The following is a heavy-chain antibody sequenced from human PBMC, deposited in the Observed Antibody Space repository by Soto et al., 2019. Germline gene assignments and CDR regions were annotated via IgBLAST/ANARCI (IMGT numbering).Heavy chain of an antibody. CDR3: ARDRITTRGDAFDL. D-gene: IGHD3-3*01. J-gene: IGHJ3*01. V-gene: IGHV1-69*08. CDR1: GGTFSTYI. CDR2: IIPIPDIT. Sequence: QVQLVQSGAEVKKPGSSVKVSCKAPGGTFSTYIISWVRQAPGQGLEWMGRIIPIPDITNYAQKFQGRVTITADKSTSTAYMELRSLRSEDTAVYYCARDRITTRGDAFDLWGQGTMVTVSS.